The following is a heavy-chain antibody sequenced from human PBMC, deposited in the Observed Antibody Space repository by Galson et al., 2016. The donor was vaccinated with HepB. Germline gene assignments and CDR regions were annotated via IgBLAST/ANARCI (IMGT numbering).Heavy chain of an antibody. V-gene: IGHV2-5*01. D-gene: IGHD1-1*01. CDR3: AHSKRPGVFTLFDS. CDR2: LYYNGDK. Sequence: PALVKPTQTLTLTCTFSGFSLDTDTVAVGWIRQPPGKALEWPTPLYYNGDKRYNPSLRNRITITGDASKNQVLLTMTNLDPLDTATYYCAHSKRPGVFTLFDSWGQGSLVTVSS. CDR1: GFSLDTDTVA. J-gene: IGHJ4*02.